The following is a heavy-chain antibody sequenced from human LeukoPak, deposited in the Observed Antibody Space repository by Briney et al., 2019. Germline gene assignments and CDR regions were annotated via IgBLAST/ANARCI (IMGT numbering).Heavy chain of an antibody. J-gene: IGHJ5*02. Sequence: ASVKISCKASGYTFTSYGISWVRQAPGQGLEWMGWISAYNGNTNYAQKLQGRVTMTTDTSTSTAYMELRSLRSDDTAVYYCARAQYYDFWSGFPLLFHPWGQGTLVTVSS. D-gene: IGHD3-3*01. V-gene: IGHV1-18*01. CDR2: ISAYNGNT. CDR1: GYTFTSYG. CDR3: ARAQYYDFWSGFPLLFHP.